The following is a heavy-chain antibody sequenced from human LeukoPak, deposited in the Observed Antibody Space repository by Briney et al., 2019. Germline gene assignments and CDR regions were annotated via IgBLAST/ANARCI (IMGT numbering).Heavy chain of an antibody. CDR1: GFTFSSYT. Sequence: GGSLRLSCAASGFTFSSYTMNWVRQAPGKGLEWVSYITSSSNSIYYADSVKGRFTISRDNAKNTLYLQMNSLRAEDTAVYYCAREMRGYSGYDLGYWGQGTLVTVSS. CDR3: AREMRGYSGYDLGY. J-gene: IGHJ4*02. CDR2: ITSSSNSI. V-gene: IGHV3-48*04. D-gene: IGHD5-12*01.